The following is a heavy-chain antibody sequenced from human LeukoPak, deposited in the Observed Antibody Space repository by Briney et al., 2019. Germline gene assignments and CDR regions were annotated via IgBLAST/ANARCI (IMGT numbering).Heavy chain of an antibody. V-gene: IGHV1-8*01. J-gene: IGHJ5*02. CDR1: GYTFTSYD. D-gene: IGHD5-12*01. Sequence: ASVKVSCKASGYTFTSYDINWVRQATGQGLGWMGWTNPNSGNTGYAQKFRGRVTMTRNTSISTAYMELSSLRSEDTAVYYCARDFGWLRLNNWFDPWGQGTLVTVSS. CDR2: TNPNSGNT. CDR3: ARDFGWLRLNNWFDP.